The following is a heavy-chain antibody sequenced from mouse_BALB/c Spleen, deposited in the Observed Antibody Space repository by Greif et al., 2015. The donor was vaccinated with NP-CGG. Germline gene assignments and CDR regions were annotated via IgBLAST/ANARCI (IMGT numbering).Heavy chain of an antibody. Sequence: VKLQESGAELAKPGASVKMSCKASGYTFTSYWMHWVKQRPGQGLEWIGYINPSTGYTEYNQKFKDKATLTADKSSSTAYMRLSSLTSEDSAVYYCARLRPFDYWGQGTTLTVSS. CDR1: GYTFTSYW. CDR2: INPSTGYT. V-gene: IGHV1-7*01. D-gene: IGHD1-2*01. CDR3: ARLRPFDY. J-gene: IGHJ2*01.